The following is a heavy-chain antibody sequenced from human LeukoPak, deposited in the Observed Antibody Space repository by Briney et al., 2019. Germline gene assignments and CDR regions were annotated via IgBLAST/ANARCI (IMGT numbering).Heavy chain of an antibody. J-gene: IGHJ4*02. V-gene: IGHV4-4*09. CDR2: VYSSGFT. Sequence: PSGTLSLTCTVSGGSINGYFWSWIRQPPGKGLQWIGFVYSSGFTNYNPSLKSRVSISLDTSKTQFSLELSSVTAADTAMYYCARYYCSDGTCRYSDYWGQGTVVTVSS. D-gene: IGHD2-8*01. CDR3: ARYYCSDGTCRYSDY. CDR1: GGSINGYF.